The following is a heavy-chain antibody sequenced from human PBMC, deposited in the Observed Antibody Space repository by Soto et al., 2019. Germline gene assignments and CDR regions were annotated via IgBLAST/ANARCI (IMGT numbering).Heavy chain of an antibody. J-gene: IGHJ5*02. CDR1: GGSISSYY. Sequence: SETLSLTCTVSGGSISSYYWSWIRQPPGKGLEWIGYIYYSGSTNYNPSLKSRVTISVDTSKNQFSLKLSSVTAADTAVYYCARMKRYQHRTQNWFDPWGQGTLVTVSS. V-gene: IGHV4-59*01. CDR2: IYYSGST. D-gene: IGHD2-2*01. CDR3: ARMKRYQHRTQNWFDP.